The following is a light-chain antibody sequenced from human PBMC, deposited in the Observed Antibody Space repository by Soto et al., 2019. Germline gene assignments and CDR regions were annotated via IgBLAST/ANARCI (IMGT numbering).Light chain of an antibody. CDR1: QSVGSL. Sequence: DIQMTQSPSSLSASVGDRVTITCRASQSVGSLLNWFQQRPGIAPKLLIYAAATLQSGAPSRFSGSGAGTDFTLISSSLQPEEFATYYSQQRYSLPYTVCQGTKLEI. CDR3: QQRYSLPYT. J-gene: IGKJ2*01. CDR2: AAA. V-gene: IGKV1-39*01.